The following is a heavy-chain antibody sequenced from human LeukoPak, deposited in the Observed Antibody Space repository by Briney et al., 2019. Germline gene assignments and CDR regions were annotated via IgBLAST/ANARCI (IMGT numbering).Heavy chain of an antibody. Sequence: GGSLRLSCGASGFIFSNYNMDWVRQAPGKGLEWVSYISSSSSTIYYADSVKGRFTISRDNAKNSLYLQMNSLRDEDTAVYYCARLTYGFWGQGTLVTVSS. CDR2: ISSSSSTI. J-gene: IGHJ4*02. V-gene: IGHV3-48*02. CDR1: GFIFSNYN. CDR3: ARLTYGF. D-gene: IGHD4-17*01.